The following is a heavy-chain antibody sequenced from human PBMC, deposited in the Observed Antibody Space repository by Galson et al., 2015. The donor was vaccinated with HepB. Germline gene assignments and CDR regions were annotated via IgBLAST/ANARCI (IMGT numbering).Heavy chain of an antibody. CDR3: ARGYFGGSGAVRD. V-gene: IGHV5-51*01. D-gene: IGHD2-21*01. CDR2: IYPGDSDT. CDR1: GYSFTSSS. Sequence: QSGAEVKKPGESLKISCQDSGYSFTSSSISWVRQMSGKGLEWVGIIYPGDSDTRYSPSFQGQVTISADKSISTAYLEWSSLKASDTATYYCARGYFGGSGAVRDWGQGTLVTVSS. J-gene: IGHJ4*02.